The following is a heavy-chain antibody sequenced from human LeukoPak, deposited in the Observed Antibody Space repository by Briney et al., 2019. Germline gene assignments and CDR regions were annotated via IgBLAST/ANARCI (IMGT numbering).Heavy chain of an antibody. CDR3: DSSGYTN. V-gene: IGHV3-23*01. J-gene: IGHJ4*02. CDR1: GFTFTRYA. D-gene: IGHD3-22*01. Sequence: GGSLRLSCGASGFTFTRYAMSWVRQAPGKGLEWVSAISGDGYVTFYADAVKGRFTLSRDNSKNTVYLQMSSLRAEDTAVYYCDSSGYTNWGQGTPVTVSS. CDR2: ISGDGYVT.